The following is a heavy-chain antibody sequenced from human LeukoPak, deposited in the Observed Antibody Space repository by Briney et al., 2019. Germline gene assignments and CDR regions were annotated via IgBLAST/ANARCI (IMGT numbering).Heavy chain of an antibody. Sequence: ASVKVSCKASGYTFTSYGISWVRQAPGQGLEWMGWISAYNGNTNYAQKLQGRVTMTTDTSTSTAYMELRSLRSDDTAVYYCARDGPQYCSGGSCCSGYWGQGTLVTVSS. CDR3: ARDGPQYCSGGSCCSGY. CDR1: GYTFTSYG. J-gene: IGHJ4*02. CDR2: ISAYNGNT. V-gene: IGHV1-18*01. D-gene: IGHD2-15*01.